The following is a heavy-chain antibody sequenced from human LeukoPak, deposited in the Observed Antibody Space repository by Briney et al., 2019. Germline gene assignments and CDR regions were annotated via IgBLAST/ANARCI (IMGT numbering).Heavy chain of an antibody. CDR3: ARDIAPVGAWWFDP. Sequence: ASVKVSCKTSGYTFTDYFIHWMRQAPGQGLEWMGWIKPADGGTKYAQNFLGRVTITRDTSISTVYMELNSLTSDDAAIYYCARDIAPVGAWWFDPWGQGTLVTVSS. CDR1: GYTFTDYF. CDR2: IKPADGGT. V-gene: IGHV1-2*02. D-gene: IGHD6-13*01. J-gene: IGHJ5*02.